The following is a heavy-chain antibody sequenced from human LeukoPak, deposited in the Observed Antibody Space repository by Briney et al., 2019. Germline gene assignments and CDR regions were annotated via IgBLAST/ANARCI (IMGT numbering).Heavy chain of an antibody. J-gene: IGHJ6*03. V-gene: IGHV3-7*01. CDR3: ARDKATMVRGVIITEYYYYYMDV. Sequence: GGSLRLPCAASGFTFSSYWMSWVRQAPGKGLEWVANIKQDGSEKYYVDSVKGRFTISRDNAKNSLYLQMNSLRAEDTAVYYCARDKATMVRGVIITEYYYYYMDVWGKGTTVTVSS. CDR2: IKQDGSEK. CDR1: GFTFSSYW. D-gene: IGHD3-10*01.